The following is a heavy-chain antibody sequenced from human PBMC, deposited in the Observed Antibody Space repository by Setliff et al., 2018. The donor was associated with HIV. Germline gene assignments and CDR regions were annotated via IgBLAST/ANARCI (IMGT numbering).Heavy chain of an antibody. D-gene: IGHD2-21*01. CDR1: GGTFSGYA. V-gene: IGHV1-69*13. J-gene: IGHJ6*03. CDR2: IIPIFGTA. CDR3: ARGLPDIVGATNDFFYYMDV. Sequence: SVKVSCKASGGTFSGYAISWVRQAPGQGLELMGGIIPIFGTANYAQKFQGRVTITADESTSTAYMELSSLRSEDTAVYYCARGLPDIVGATNDFFYYMDVWGKGTTVTVSS.